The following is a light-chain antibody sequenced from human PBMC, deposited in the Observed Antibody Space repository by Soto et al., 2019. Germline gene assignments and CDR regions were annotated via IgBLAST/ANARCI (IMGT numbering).Light chain of an antibody. CDR1: QSIRNW. CDR3: QQYASYPMYT. CDR2: DAS. J-gene: IGKJ2*01. Sequence: DIQMTQSPSTLSASVGDRVTITCRASQSIRNWLAWYQQTPGKAPKLLIYDASTLEGGVPSRFSGSGSGTLFTLTISSLQAYEFATYYCQQYASYPMYTFGQGTQLEMK. V-gene: IGKV1-5*01.